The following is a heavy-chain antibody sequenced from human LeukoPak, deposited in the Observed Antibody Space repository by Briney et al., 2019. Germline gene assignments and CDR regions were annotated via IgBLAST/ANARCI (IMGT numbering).Heavy chain of an antibody. CDR3: ARAPLYYYDSTGPRPHRPFDP. D-gene: IGHD3-22*01. CDR2: INHSGSI. V-gene: IGHV4-34*01. Sequence: SETLSLTCAVYGGSFSGYYWSWIRQPPGKGLEWIGEINHSGSINYNPSLKSRVTISVDTSKNQFSLKLSSVTAADTAVYYCARAPLYYYDSTGPRPHRPFDPWGQGTLVTVSS. CDR1: GGSFSGYY. J-gene: IGHJ5*02.